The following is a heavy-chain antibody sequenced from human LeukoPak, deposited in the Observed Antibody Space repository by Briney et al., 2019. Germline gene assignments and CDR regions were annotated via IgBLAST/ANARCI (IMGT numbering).Heavy chain of an antibody. V-gene: IGHV3-7*01. CDR2: IKQDGSDK. D-gene: IGHD3-10*01. Sequence: GGSLRLSCAASGFTFSSYWMSWVRQAPGKGLEWVANIKQDGSDKYYVDSVKGRFTISRDNAKNSLYLQMNSLRAEDTAVYCCARDGLLWFGESYDAFDIWGQGTMVTVSS. J-gene: IGHJ3*02. CDR1: GFTFSSYW. CDR3: ARDGLLWFGESYDAFDI.